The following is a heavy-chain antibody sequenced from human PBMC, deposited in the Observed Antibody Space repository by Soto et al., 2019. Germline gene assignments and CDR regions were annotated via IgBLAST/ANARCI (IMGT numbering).Heavy chain of an antibody. CDR1: GYSFSTYW. D-gene: IGHD1-7*01. Sequence: EVQLVQSGAEVKKPGESLKISCEASGYSFSTYWIGWVRQMPGKGLEWVGLIYAANSETRYSPSFQGQVTLSVDKSINTASLQWSSLKASDTAIYYCGRHPPTPAHNGYLAPLGQGTLVTVSS. CDR3: GRHPPTPAHNGYLAP. CDR2: IYAANSET. V-gene: IGHV5-51*01. J-gene: IGHJ5*02.